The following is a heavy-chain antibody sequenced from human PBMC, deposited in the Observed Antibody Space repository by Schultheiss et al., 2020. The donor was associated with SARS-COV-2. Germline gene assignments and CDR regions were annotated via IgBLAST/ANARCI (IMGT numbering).Heavy chain of an antibody. CDR2: ISCGGST. J-gene: IGHJ4*02. CDR1: AGSISRSSYY. D-gene: IGHD6-13*01. V-gene: IGHV4-39*07. Sequence: SETLSLTCTVSAGSISRSSYYWAWTRQPPGKRLDYMGNISCGGSTYYNPSLKSRVTISVDTSKNQFSLKLSSVTAADTAVYYCACYSSSWYNYWGQGTLVTVSS. CDR3: ACYSSSWYNY.